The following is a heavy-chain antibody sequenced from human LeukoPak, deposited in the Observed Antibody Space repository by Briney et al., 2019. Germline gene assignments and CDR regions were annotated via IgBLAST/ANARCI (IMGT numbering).Heavy chain of an antibody. CDR3: TRDNSGTYYYFDY. CDR1: GFTFCDYA. D-gene: IGHD1-26*01. CDR2: IRSKAYGGTT. J-gene: IGHJ4*02. Sequence: GGSLRLSCTASGFTFCDYAMSWVRQAPGKGLEWVGFIRSKAYGGTTEYAASVKGRFIISRDDSKSIAYLQMDSLKTEDTAVYYCTRDNSGTYYYFDYWGQGTLVTVSS. V-gene: IGHV3-49*04.